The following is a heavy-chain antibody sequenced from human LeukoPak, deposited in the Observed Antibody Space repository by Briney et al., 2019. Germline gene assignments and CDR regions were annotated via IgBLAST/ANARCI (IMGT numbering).Heavy chain of an antibody. D-gene: IGHD3-10*01. Sequence: GGSLRLSCAASGLTFSTAWMSWFRQAPGKGLEWVGRIKSKIGGATADYAAPVKDRFTISRDDSKNTLYLQMNSLKTEDTAVYYCATDRAWFDPWGQGTLVTVSS. CDR3: ATDRAWFDP. CDR1: GLTFSTAW. V-gene: IGHV3-15*01. J-gene: IGHJ5*02. CDR2: IKSKIGGATA.